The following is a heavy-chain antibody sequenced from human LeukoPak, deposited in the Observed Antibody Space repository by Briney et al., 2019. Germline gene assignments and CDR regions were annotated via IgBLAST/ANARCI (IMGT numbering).Heavy chain of an antibody. CDR2: INPSGGST. J-gene: IGHJ5*02. CDR1: GYTFTSYY. D-gene: IGHD3-9*01. V-gene: IGHV1-46*01. Sequence: ASVKVSCKASGYTFTSYYMHWVRQAPGQGLEWMGIINPSGGSTSYAQKFQGRVTMTRDTSTSTVYMELSSLRSEDTAVYYCARDGGRYFDANWFDPRGQGTLVTVSS. CDR3: ARDGGRYFDANWFDP.